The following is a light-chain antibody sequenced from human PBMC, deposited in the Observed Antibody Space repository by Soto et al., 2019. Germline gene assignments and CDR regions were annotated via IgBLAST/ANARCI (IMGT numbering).Light chain of an antibody. CDR3: SSYTSSSTYV. CDR1: SSDVGGYNY. V-gene: IGLV2-14*01. Sequence: QSVLTHLASVSGSPGQSITISCTGTSSDVGGYNYVSWYQQHPGKAPKLMIYEVSNRPSGVSNRFSGSKSGNTASLTISGLQAEDEADYYCSSYTSSSTYVFGTGTKVTVL. J-gene: IGLJ1*01. CDR2: EVS.